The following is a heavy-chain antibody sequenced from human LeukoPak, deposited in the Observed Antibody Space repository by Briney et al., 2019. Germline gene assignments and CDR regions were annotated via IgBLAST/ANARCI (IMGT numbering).Heavy chain of an antibody. D-gene: IGHD1-14*01. CDR3: ARLTARSWFGP. J-gene: IGHJ5*02. CDR1: GGSISSDY. V-gene: IGHV4-59*08. CDR2: ISYSGST. Sequence: SQTLSLTCAVSGGSISSDYWSWIRQPPGKGLECIGYISYSGSTNSNPSLKSRVTISIDTSKNQFSLKLSSVTATDTAVYYCARLTARSWFGPWGQGTLVTVSS.